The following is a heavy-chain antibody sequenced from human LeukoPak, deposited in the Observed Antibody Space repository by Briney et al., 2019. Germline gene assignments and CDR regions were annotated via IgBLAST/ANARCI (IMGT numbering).Heavy chain of an antibody. Sequence: GASVKVSCKASGYTFDIYGIAWVRQAPGQGLEWMGWIATYNGKTDYAQNLQGRVTMTTDLSTGTAYMELRSLRSDDTAVYYCARDSAGNDYWGQGTLVTVSS. V-gene: IGHV1-18*01. CDR2: IATYNGKT. CDR3: ARDSAGNDY. J-gene: IGHJ4*02. CDR1: GYTFDIYG. D-gene: IGHD6-13*01.